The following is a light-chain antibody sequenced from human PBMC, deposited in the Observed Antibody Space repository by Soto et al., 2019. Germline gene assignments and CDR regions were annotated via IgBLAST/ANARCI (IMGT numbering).Light chain of an antibody. J-gene: IGKJ1*01. CDR1: QDIRSD. CDR3: LQDHTYPWT. V-gene: IGKV1-6*01. CDR2: AAS. Sequence: AIQVTQSPSSLSASVGDRVTISCRASQDIRSDLCWYQQEPGTAPKLLIFAASNLQSGVPSRFSGNASGTTFTLTISSLQPEDVATYYCLQDHTYPWTFGQGTQVDIK.